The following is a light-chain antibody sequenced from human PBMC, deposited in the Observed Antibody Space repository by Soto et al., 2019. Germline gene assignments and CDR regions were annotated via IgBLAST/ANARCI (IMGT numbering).Light chain of an antibody. V-gene: IGKV1-39*01. CDR3: QQTYSIPLT. Sequence: IQMIQSPFSLSAAVGDRVPITCRTSQTINNYLNWYQQKPGRAPKLLIYAAYNLQSGVPSRFSGSGSGTDFTLAISALQPDDFATYFCQQTYSIPLTSGGGAKVDI. CDR2: AAY. J-gene: IGKJ4*01. CDR1: QTINNY.